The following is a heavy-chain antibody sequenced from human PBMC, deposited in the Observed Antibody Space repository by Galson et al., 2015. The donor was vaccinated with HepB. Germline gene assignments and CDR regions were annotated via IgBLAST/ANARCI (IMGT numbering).Heavy chain of an antibody. V-gene: IGHV1-46*01. CDR1: GYTFTNHY. D-gene: IGHD2-2*01. CDR3: ASSRHSIVVVTAATVCDY. CDR2: INPSGGST. Sequence: SVKVSCKASGYTFTNHYMHWVRQAPGQGLEWMGIINPSGGSTSYAQKFKGRVTMTRDTSTSAVYMELSSLRSEDTAVYYCASSRHSIVVVTAATVCDYWGQGTLVTVSS. J-gene: IGHJ4*02.